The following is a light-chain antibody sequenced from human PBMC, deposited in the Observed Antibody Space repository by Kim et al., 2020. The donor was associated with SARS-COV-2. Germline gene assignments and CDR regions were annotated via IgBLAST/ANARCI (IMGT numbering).Light chain of an antibody. Sequence: EIMMTQSPATLSVSPGDRATLSCRASQTISINLAWYQQKPGQAPRLLIYGASTRATGILARFSGSGSGTEFTLTINSLQSEDFALDYCQQYHKWPPWTFGQGTKVDIK. CDR1: QTISIN. V-gene: IGKV3-15*01. CDR2: GAS. J-gene: IGKJ1*01. CDR3: QQYHKWPPWT.